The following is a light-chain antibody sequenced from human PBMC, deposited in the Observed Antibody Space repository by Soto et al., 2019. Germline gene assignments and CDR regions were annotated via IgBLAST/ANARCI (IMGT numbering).Light chain of an antibody. Sequence: QSVLTQPPSVSGAPGQRVTISCTGSSSNIGAGYGVHWYQRLPGAAPKLLIYGNKNRPSGVPDRFSGSKSGTSASLVITDLQTEDEADYYCQSYDTGLSGPVVFGGGTKLTVL. CDR1: SSNIGAGYG. J-gene: IGLJ2*01. CDR3: QSYDTGLSGPVV. CDR2: GNK. V-gene: IGLV1-40*01.